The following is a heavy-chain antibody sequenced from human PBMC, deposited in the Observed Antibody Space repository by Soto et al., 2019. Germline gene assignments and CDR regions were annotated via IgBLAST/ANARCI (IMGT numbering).Heavy chain of an antibody. D-gene: IGHD6-19*01. Sequence: EVQLVESGGGLVQPGRSLRLSCAASGFTFDDYAMHWVRQAPGKGLEWVSGISWNSGSIGYADSVKGRFTISRDNAKNSLYLQMNSLRAEDTALYYCAKDTAVAGTDYYYYMDVWGKGTTVTVSS. CDR3: AKDTAVAGTDYYYYMDV. CDR2: ISWNSGSI. V-gene: IGHV3-9*01. CDR1: GFTFDDYA. J-gene: IGHJ6*03.